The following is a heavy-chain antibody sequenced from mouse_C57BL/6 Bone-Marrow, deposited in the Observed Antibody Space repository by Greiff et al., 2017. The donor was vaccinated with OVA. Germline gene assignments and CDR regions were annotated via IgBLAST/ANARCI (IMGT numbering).Heavy chain of an antibody. CDR1: GYTFTSYW. Sequence: VQLQQPGTELVKPGASVKLSCKVSGYTFTSYWMHWLKQRPGQGLEWIGYINPSNGSTTYNEKFKSKVTLTVDKSSSTAYMKLSRLTSEDSAVYYCARSGIYYYGSSYLYAMDYWGQGTSVTVSS. CDR3: ARSGIYYYGSSYLYAMDY. CDR2: INPSNGST. J-gene: IGHJ4*01. D-gene: IGHD1-1*01. V-gene: IGHV1-53*01.